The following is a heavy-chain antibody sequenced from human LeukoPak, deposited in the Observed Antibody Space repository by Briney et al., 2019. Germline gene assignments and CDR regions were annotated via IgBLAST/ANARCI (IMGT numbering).Heavy chain of an antibody. V-gene: IGHV3-9*01. CDR2: ISWNSGSI. Sequence: GRSPRLSCAASGFTFDDYAMHWVRQAPGKGLEWVSGISWNSGSIGYADSVKGRFTISRDNAKNSLYLQMNSLRAEDTALYYCAKGPYYYDSSGYLLDYWGQGTLVTVSS. CDR1: GFTFDDYA. CDR3: AKGPYYYDSSGYLLDY. D-gene: IGHD3-22*01. J-gene: IGHJ4*02.